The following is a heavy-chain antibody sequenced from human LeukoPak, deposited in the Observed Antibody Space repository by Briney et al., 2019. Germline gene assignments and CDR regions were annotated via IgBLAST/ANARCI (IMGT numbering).Heavy chain of an antibody. Sequence: PSETLSLTCTVSGGSITSNTNYWSWIRQPPGKGLEWIGEINHSGSTNYNPSLKSRVTISVDTSKNQFSLKLSSVTAADTAVYYCARHPTYYYGSGSTNFDYWGQGTLVTVSS. V-gene: IGHV4-39*01. D-gene: IGHD3-10*01. CDR2: INHSGST. CDR3: ARHPTYYYGSGSTNFDY. CDR1: GGSITSNTNY. J-gene: IGHJ4*02.